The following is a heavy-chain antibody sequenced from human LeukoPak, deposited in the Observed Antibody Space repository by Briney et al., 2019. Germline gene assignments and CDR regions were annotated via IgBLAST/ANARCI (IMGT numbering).Heavy chain of an antibody. J-gene: IGHJ4*02. CDR1: GFTFSTYS. Sequence: GGSLRLSCAASGFTFSTYSMNWVRQAPVKGLEWVSSISSSSSYIYYADSVKGRFTISRDNAKNSLYLQMNSLRAEDTAVYYCAREEGGKLGIDYYFDYWGQGTLVTVSS. CDR3: AREEGGKLGIDYYFDY. CDR2: ISSSSSYI. D-gene: IGHD7-27*01. V-gene: IGHV3-21*01.